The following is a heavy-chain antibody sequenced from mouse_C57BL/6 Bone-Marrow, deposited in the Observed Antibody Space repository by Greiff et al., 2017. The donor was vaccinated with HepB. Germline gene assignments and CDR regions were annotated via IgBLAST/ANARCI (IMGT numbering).Heavy chain of an antibody. J-gene: IGHJ1*03. CDR1: GYTFTSYW. Sequence: QVQLQQPGAELVRPGTSVKLSCKASGYTFTSYWMHWVKQRPGQGLEWIGVIDPSDSYTNYNQKFKGKATLTVDTSSSTAYMQLSSLTSEDSAVYYCASGGYYVGYWYLEVWGTGTTVTVSS. D-gene: IGHD2-3*01. V-gene: IGHV1-59*01. CDR3: ASGGYYVGYWYLEV. CDR2: IDPSDSYT.